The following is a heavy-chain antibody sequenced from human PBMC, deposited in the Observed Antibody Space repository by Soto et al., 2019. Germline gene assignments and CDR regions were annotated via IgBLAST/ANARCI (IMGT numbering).Heavy chain of an antibody. CDR3: ARIRTTVTTGSFDV. D-gene: IGHD4-17*01. V-gene: IGHV2-70*11. Sequence: SGPTLGNHTQTLALTCPFSGFSLSTSGMCVSWIRQPPGKALEWLARIDWDDDKYYSTSLKTRLTISKDTFKNQVVLTLTNMDPADTATYYCARIRTTVTTGSFDVWGQGTVVTVSS. J-gene: IGHJ3*01. CDR1: GFSLSTSGMC. CDR2: IDWDDDK.